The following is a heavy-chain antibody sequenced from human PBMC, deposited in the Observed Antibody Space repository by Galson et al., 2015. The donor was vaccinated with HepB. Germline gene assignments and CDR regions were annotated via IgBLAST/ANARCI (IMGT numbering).Heavy chain of an antibody. CDR1: GYSFTSYW. J-gene: IGHJ3*02. D-gene: IGHD3-22*01. CDR3: AVNYYDSSGYYYYVEDDAFDI. V-gene: IGHV5-51*01. CDR2: IYPGDSDT. Sequence: QSGAEVKKPGESLKISCKGSGYSFTSYWIGWVRQMPGKGLEWMGIIYPGDSDTRYSPSFQGQVTISADKSISTAYLQWSSLKASDTAMYYCAVNYYDSSGYYYYVEDDAFDIWGQGTMVTVSS.